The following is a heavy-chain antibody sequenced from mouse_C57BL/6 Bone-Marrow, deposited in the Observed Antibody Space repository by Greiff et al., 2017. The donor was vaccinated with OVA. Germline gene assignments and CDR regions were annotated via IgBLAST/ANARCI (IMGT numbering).Heavy chain of an antibody. V-gene: IGHV1-81*01. CDR1: GYTFTSYG. CDR3: ATAGGYSPRFAY. CDR2: IYPRSGNT. Sequence: QVQLQQSGAELARPGASVKLSCKASGYTFTSYGISWVKQRTGQGLEWIGEIYPRSGNTYYNEKFKGKATLTADKSSSTAYMELRSLTSEDAVVYFCATAGGYSPRFAYWGQGTLVTVSA. D-gene: IGHD2-3*01. J-gene: IGHJ3*01.